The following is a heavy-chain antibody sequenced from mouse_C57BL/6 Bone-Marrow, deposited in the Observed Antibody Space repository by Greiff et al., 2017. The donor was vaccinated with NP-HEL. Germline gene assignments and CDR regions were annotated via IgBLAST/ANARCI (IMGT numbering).Heavy chain of an antibody. D-gene: IGHD1-1*01. CDR2: IYPGSGST. CDR3: ARGSSPHYYAMDY. V-gene: IGHV1-55*01. CDR1: GYTFTSYW. J-gene: IGHJ4*01. Sequence: QVQLKQPGAELVKPGASVKMSCKASGYTFTSYWITWVKQRPGQGLEWIGDIYPGSGSTNYNEKFKSKATLTVDTSSSTAYMQLSSLTSEDSAVYYCARGSSPHYYAMDYWGQGTSVTVSS.